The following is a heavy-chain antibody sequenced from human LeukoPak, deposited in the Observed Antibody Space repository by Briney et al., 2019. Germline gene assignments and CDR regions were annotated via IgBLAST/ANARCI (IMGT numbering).Heavy chain of an antibody. CDR2: INPNSGGT. V-gene: IGHV1-2*02. CDR3: VSLSGNHPY. CDR1: GYTFTAYY. J-gene: IGHJ4*02. Sequence: ASVKVSCKASGYTFTAYYIHWVRQAPGQGLEWMGWINPNSGGTNYAQKFQGRVTMTRDTSISTAYMELTSLRSDDTAVYYCVSLSGNHPYWGQGTLVTVSS. D-gene: IGHD1-14*01.